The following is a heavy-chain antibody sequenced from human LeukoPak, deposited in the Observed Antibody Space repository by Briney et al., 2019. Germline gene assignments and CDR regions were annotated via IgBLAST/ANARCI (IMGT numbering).Heavy chain of an antibody. CDR2: IYYSGST. V-gene: IGHV4-59*11. Sequence: PSETLSLTCTVSGVSISSHYWSWIRQPPGKGLEWIGYIYYSGSTNYNPSLKSRVTISVDTSKNQFSLKLSSVTAADTAVYYCARAVRGYSGYGPKAYFDYWGQGTLVTVSS. D-gene: IGHD5-12*01. J-gene: IGHJ4*02. CDR3: ARAVRGYSGYGPKAYFDY. CDR1: GVSISSHY.